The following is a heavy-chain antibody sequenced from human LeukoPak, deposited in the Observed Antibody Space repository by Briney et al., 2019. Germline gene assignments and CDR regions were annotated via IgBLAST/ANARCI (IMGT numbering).Heavy chain of an antibody. CDR1: GYTFTGYY. CDR2: INPNSGGT. D-gene: IGHD3-22*01. J-gene: IGHJ4*02. V-gene: IGHV1-2*06. Sequence: ASVKVSCTAPGYTFTGYYMHWVRQAPGQGLEWMGRINPNSGGTNYAQKFQGRVTMTRDTSISTAYMELSRLRSDDTAVYYCARAGVYYDSSGYLDYWGQGTLVTVSS. CDR3: ARAGVYYDSSGYLDY.